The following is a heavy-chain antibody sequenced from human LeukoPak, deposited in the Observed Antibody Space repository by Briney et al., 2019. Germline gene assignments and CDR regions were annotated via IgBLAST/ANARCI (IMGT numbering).Heavy chain of an antibody. CDR1: GFSFSDFY. Sequence: GGSLRLSCAASGFSFSDFYMSWVRQAPGKGLEWLSYISTGSRYTLYGDSVKGRFTVSRDDAQNSLYLQMNSLRAEDTAVYYCTRDRAGSGSYYNNPHGMDVWGQGTTVSVSS. D-gene: IGHD3-10*01. CDR3: TRDRAGSGSYYNNPHGMDV. CDR2: ISTGSRYT. V-gene: IGHV3-11*05. J-gene: IGHJ6*02.